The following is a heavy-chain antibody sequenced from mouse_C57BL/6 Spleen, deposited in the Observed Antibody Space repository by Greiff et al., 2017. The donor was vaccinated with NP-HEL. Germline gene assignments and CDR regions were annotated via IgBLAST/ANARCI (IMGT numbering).Heavy chain of an antibody. V-gene: IGHV1-82*01. J-gene: IGHJ2*01. CDR2: IYPGDGDT. CDR1: GYAFSSSW. CDR3: ARGTTVVAYYFDY. Sequence: QVQLKQSGPELVKPGASVKISCKASGYAFSSSWMNWVKQRPGQGLEWIGRIYPGDGDTNYNGKFKGKATLTADKSSSTAYMQLRSLTSEDSAVYVCARGTTVVAYYFDYWGQGTTLTVSA. D-gene: IGHD1-1*01.